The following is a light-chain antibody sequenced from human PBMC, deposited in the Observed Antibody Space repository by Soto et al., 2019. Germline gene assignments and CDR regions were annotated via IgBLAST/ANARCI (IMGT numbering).Light chain of an antibody. V-gene: IGKV3-11*01. CDR3: QQRNRWPPIFT. CDR2: DAS. J-gene: IGKJ3*01. CDR1: QSVSSY. Sequence: ETALTQSPATLSLSPGERVTLSCRASQSVSSYLAWYQQKPGQAPRLLIYDASKRASGIPARFSGSGSGTDFTLTISSLEPEDYGVYYCQQRNRWPPIFTFGPGTKVYIK.